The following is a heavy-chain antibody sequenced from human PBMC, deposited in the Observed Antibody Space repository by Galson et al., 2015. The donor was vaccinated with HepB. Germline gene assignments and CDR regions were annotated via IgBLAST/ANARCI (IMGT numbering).Heavy chain of an antibody. CDR1: GFTFSNSW. CDR3: TKEGGGYYADY. Sequence: SLRLSCAASGFTFSNSWMSWVRQAPGKGLEWVANIKEDGSETYYVDSVKGRFTISRDNTKNSLYLQMNSLRVEDTAVHYCTKEGGGYYADYWGQGTLVTVSS. V-gene: IGHV3-7*03. J-gene: IGHJ4*02. CDR2: IKEDGSET. D-gene: IGHD2-2*01.